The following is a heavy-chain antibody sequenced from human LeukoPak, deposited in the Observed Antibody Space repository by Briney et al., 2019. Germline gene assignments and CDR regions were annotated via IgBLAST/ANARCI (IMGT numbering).Heavy chain of an antibody. J-gene: IGHJ4*02. Sequence: SQTLSLTCTVSGGSISSGSYYWSWIRQPAGKGLEWIGRIYTSGSTNYNPSLKSRVTISVDTSKNQFSLKLSSGTAADTAVYYCARENSGWYSDYWGQGTLVTVSS. D-gene: IGHD6-19*01. CDR1: GGSISSGSYY. V-gene: IGHV4-61*02. CDR2: IYTSGST. CDR3: ARENSGWYSDY.